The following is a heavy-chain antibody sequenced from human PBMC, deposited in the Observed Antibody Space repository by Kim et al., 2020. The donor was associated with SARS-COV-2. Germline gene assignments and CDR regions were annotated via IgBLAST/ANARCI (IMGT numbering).Heavy chain of an antibody. J-gene: IGHJ4*02. Sequence: NNDGTNTYYADSVRGRFTISRDNSKNMVYLQMNSLGAEDAALYYCTTAFENWGQGTLVTVSS. V-gene: IGHV3-74*01. CDR3: TTAFEN. CDR2: NNDGTNT.